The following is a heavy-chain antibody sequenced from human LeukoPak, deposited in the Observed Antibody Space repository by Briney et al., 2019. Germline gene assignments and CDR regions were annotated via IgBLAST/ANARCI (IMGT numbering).Heavy chain of an antibody. D-gene: IGHD2-21*01. CDR2: ITSGSTTI. J-gene: IGHJ4*02. Sequence: GGSLRLSCAASGFTFSSYSMNWVRQARGKGLEWVSYITSGSTTIYYADSMKGRFTISRDNAKNSLYLQMNSLKDEDTAVYYCARLAGLAFDYWGQGTLVTVSS. CDR1: GFTFSSYS. V-gene: IGHV3-48*02. CDR3: ARLAGLAFDY.